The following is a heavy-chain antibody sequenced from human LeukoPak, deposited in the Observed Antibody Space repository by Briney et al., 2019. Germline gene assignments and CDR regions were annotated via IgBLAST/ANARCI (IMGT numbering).Heavy chain of an antibody. V-gene: IGHV4-34*01. CDR3: ARVGGLSYCSGGSCRKYFQH. J-gene: IGHJ1*01. Sequence: SETLSLTCAVYGGSFSGYYWSWIRQPPGKGLEWIGEINHSGSTNYNPSPKSRVTISVDTSKNQFSLKLSSVTAADTAVYYCARVGGLSYCSGGSCRKYFQHWGQGTLVTVFS. CDR2: INHSGST. D-gene: IGHD2-15*01. CDR1: GGSFSGYY.